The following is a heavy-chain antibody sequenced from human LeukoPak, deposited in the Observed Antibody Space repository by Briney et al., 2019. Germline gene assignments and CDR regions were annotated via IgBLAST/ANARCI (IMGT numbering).Heavy chain of an antibody. CDR3: ARDYRYHFDY. J-gene: IGHJ4*02. D-gene: IGHD3-16*02. Sequence: GGSLRLSCTASGFPFSVYWMHWVRQAPGRGLMWVSRINNDGTNTNYADSVKGRFTISRDNARNSLYLQMNSLRDEDTAVYYCARDYRYHFDYWGQGTLVTVSS. CDR2: INNDGTNT. V-gene: IGHV3-74*01. CDR1: GFPFSVYW.